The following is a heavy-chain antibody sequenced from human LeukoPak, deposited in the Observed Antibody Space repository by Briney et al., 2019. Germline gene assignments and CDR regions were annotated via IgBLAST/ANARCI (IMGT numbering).Heavy chain of an antibody. Sequence: ASAKVSCKASGHTFTTSGINWVRQAPGQGLEWMGGISAYNGNTNYAQKLQGRVTMTTETSTSTAYMELRSLRSDDTAVYYCARGSSPNWFDPWGQGTLVTVSS. V-gene: IGHV1-18*01. CDR1: GHTFTTSG. CDR2: ISAYNGNT. J-gene: IGHJ5*02. CDR3: ARGSSPNWFDP.